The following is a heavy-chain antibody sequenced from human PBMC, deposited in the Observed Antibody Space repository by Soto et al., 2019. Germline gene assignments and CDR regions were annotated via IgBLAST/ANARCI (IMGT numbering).Heavy chain of an antibody. V-gene: IGHV3-30*18. CDR3: AKDSRAVLYYAFWSGYYSYYFDY. D-gene: IGHD3-3*01. CDR2: ISYDGSNK. CDR1: GFTFSSYG. J-gene: IGHJ4*02. Sequence: PVGSLRLSCAASGFTFSSYGMHWVRQAPGKGLEWVAVISYDGSNKYYADSVKGRFTISRDNSKNTLYLQMNSLRAEDTAVYYCAKDSRAVLYYAFWSGYYSYYFDYWGQGTLVTVS.